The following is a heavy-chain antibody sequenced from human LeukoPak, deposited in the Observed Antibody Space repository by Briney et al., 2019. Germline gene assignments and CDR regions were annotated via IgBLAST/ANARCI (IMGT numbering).Heavy chain of an antibody. CDR2: INHSGST. CDR3: ARGGDIVVVPAAQSLLYGMDV. D-gene: IGHD2-2*01. CDR1: GESFSGYY. J-gene: IGHJ6*04. V-gene: IGHV4-34*01. Sequence: PSETLSLTCAVYGESFSGYYWSWIRQPPGKGLEWIGEINHSGSTNYNPSLKSRVTISVDTSKNQFSLKLSSVTAADTAVYYCARGGDIVVVPAAQSLLYGMDVWGKGTTVTVSS.